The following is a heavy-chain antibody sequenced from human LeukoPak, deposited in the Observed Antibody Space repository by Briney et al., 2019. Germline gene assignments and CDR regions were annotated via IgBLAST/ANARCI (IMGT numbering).Heavy chain of an antibody. J-gene: IGHJ5*02. Sequence: PGGSLRLSCAASGFTFSSYEMNWVRQAPGKGLEWVSYISSSGSTIYYADSVKGRFTISRDNAKNSLYLRMNSLRAEDTAVYYCARVRQQLVFNWFDPWGQGTLVTVSS. D-gene: IGHD6-13*01. CDR3: ARVRQQLVFNWFDP. V-gene: IGHV3-48*03. CDR1: GFTFSSYE. CDR2: ISSSGSTI.